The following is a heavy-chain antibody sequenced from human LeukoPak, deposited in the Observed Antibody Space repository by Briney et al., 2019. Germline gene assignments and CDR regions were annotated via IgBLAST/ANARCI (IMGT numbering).Heavy chain of an antibody. CDR3: ASFYCSGGSCYQYYSYYYMDV. V-gene: IGHV4-4*02. CDR1: GGSISSSNW. D-gene: IGHD2-15*01. J-gene: IGHJ6*03. CDR2: IYHSGST. Sequence: SETLSLTCAVSGGSISSSNWWSWVRQPPGKGLEWIGSIYHSGSTYSNPSLQSRVTISVDTSKNQFSLKLNSVTAADTAVYYCASFYCSGGSCYQYYSYYYMDVWGKGTTVTISS.